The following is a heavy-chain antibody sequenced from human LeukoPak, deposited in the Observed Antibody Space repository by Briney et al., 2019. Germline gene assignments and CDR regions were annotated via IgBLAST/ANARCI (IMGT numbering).Heavy chain of an antibody. J-gene: IGHJ4*02. Sequence: SQTLSLACAVYVGSLSGYYSSWISPLPGKVMEWIGEINPIVSTNYNPSLKTRVTIPVDTSKNQCALKLSSVPAADTAVYYCARGRKELVPDYWGERTLVTLSS. CDR2: INPIVST. V-gene: IGHV4-34*01. CDR3: ARGRKELVPDY. D-gene: IGHD6-13*01. CDR1: VGSLSGYY.